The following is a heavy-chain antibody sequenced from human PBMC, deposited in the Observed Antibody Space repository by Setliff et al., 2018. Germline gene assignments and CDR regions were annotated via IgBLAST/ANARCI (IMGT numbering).Heavy chain of an antibody. J-gene: IGHJ4*02. D-gene: IGHD3-16*01. CDR2: VNPASGGT. CDR1: GYTFTDYY. V-gene: IGHV1-2*06. CDR3: ARDGGEY. Sequence: ASVKVSCKAFGYTFTDYYIHWVRQAPGQGLEWMGRVNPASGGTNYAQRFQGRVSMTRDTSITTAYMELTRLTSDDTAVYYCARDGGEYWGQGTLVTVSS.